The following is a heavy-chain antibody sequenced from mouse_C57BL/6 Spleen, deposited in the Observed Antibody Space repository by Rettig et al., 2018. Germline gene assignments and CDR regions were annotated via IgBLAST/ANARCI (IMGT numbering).Heavy chain of an antibody. Sequence: QVQLQQPGAELVRPGSSVKLSCKASGYTFTSYWMHWVKQRPIQGLEWIGNIDPSDSETHYNQKFKDKATLTVDKSSSTAYMQLSSLTSEDSAVDYGARVGGSGLAWFAYWGQGTLVTVSA. CDR2: IDPSDSET. D-gene: IGHD3-2*02. CDR3: ARVGGSGLAWFAY. J-gene: IGHJ3*01. V-gene: IGHV1-52*01. CDR1: GYTFTSYW.